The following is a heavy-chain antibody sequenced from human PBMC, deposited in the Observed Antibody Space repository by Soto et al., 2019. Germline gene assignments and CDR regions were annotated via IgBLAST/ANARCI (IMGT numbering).Heavy chain of an antibody. CDR2: ISSSGSA. V-gene: IGHV4-31*03. CDR1: GDSIGGVGY. CDR3: ARGPMVRGDYYGMDV. J-gene: IGHJ6*02. D-gene: IGHD3-10*01. Sequence: SETLSLTCTVSGDSIGGVGYWSWIRQFPGRGLEWIGCISSSGSAYYNPALNNRISLSLDTSQNQFSLKLLSVTAADTAVYYWARGPMVRGDYYGMDVWGQGTTVTVSS.